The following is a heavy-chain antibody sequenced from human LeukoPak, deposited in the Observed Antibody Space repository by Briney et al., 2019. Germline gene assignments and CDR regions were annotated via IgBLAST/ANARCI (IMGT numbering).Heavy chain of an antibody. CDR1: GFTFSSYG. CDR2: ISHDGSNK. Sequence: PGGSLRLSCAASGFTFSSYGMHWVRQAPGKGLEWVAVISHDGSNKYYADSVKGRFTISRDNSKNTLYLQMNSLRAEDTAVYYCAKDGYYGSGRKIDYWGQGTLVTVSS. D-gene: IGHD3-10*01. V-gene: IGHV3-30*18. CDR3: AKDGYYGSGRKIDY. J-gene: IGHJ4*02.